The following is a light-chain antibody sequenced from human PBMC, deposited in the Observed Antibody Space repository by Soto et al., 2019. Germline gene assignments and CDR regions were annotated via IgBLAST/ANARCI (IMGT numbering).Light chain of an antibody. CDR1: SGDIGLYNF. J-gene: IGLJ1*01. CDR3: CSYTSSTAYV. V-gene: IGLV2-14*03. Sequence: QSALTQPASVSGSPGQSITISCTGSSGDIGLYNFVSWYQQHPGRAPKLMIYDVNNRPSGVSDRFSGSKSGNTASLTIFGLQAEDEADYYCCSYTSSTAYVFGSGTKVTVL. CDR2: DVN.